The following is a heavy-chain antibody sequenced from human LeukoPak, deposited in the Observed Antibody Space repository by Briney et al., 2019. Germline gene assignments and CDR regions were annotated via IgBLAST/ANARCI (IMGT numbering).Heavy chain of an antibody. J-gene: IGHJ4*02. V-gene: IGHV3-30-3*01. CDR3: ARDPTVTTGRYRKIVYYFDY. Sequence: GGSLRLSCAASGFTFSSYAMHWVRQAPGKGLEWVAVISYDGSNKYYADSVKGRFTISRDNSKNTLYLQMNSLRAEDTAVYYCARDPTVTTGRYRKIVYYFDYWGQGTLVTVSS. CDR1: GFTFSSYA. CDR2: ISYDGSNK. D-gene: IGHD4-17*01.